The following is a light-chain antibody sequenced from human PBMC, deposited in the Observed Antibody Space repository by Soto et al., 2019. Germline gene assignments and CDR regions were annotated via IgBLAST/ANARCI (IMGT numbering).Light chain of an antibody. J-gene: IGLJ2*01. V-gene: IGLV3-21*02. CDR2: DDS. CDR3: QVWDSSSDHVV. CDR1: NIGSKS. Sequence: SYELTQPPSVSVAPGQTARITCGGNNIGSKSVHWYQQKPGQAPVMVVYDDSDRPSGTPERFSGSNSGNTATLTISRVEAGDDADYYCQVWDSSSDHVVFGGGTQLTVL.